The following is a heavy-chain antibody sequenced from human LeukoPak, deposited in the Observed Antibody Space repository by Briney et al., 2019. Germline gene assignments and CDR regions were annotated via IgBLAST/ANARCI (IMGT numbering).Heavy chain of an antibody. V-gene: IGHV3-23*01. Sequence: GGSLRLSCAASGFTFSSYGMSWVRQAPGKGLEWVSAISGSGGSTYYADSVKGRFTISRDNSKNTLYLQMNSLRAEDTAVYYCAKDLWYSSGWYSVPYCFDYWGQGTLVTVSS. J-gene: IGHJ4*02. CDR3: AKDLWYSSGWYSVPYCFDY. CDR1: GFTFSSYG. CDR2: ISGSGGST. D-gene: IGHD6-19*01.